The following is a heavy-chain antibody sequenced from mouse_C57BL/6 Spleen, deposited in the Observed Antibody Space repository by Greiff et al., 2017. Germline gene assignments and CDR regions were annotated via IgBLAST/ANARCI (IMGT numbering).Heavy chain of an antibody. CDR1: GYTFTDYE. CDR3: TRLYYGSSLYWYFDV. Sequence: QVQLQQSGAELVRPGASVTLSCKASGYTFTDYEMHWVKQTPVHGLEWIGAIDPETGGTAYTQKFKGKAILTADKSSSTAYMELRSLTSEDSAVYYCTRLYYGSSLYWYFDVWGTGTTVTVSS. V-gene: IGHV1-15*01. CDR2: IDPETGGT. J-gene: IGHJ1*03. D-gene: IGHD1-1*01.